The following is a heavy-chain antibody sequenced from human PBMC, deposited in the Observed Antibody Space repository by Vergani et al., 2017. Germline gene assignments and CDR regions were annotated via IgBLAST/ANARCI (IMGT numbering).Heavy chain of an antibody. CDR3: ARGRKHFFEAPYDV. CDR2: VDHSDRP. CDR1: GVSFKTYF. D-gene: IGHD3-3*02. J-gene: IGHJ4*02. Sequence: QVQLQQWGATVLKPSETLSLTCAGYGVSFKTYFWNWIRQSPDKGLEWIGEVDHSDRPYYNPSLRGRVTISVDTSKNQISLRLHSVDVADSAIYYCARGRKHFFEAPYDVWGQGSPVTVSS. V-gene: IGHV4-34*02.